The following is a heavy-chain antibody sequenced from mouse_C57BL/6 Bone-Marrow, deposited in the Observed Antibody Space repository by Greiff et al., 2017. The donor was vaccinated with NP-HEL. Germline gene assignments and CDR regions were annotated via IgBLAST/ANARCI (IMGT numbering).Heavy chain of an antibody. J-gene: IGHJ3*01. Sequence: EVQRVESGGDLVKPGGSLKLSCAASGFTFSSYGMSWVRQTPDKRLEWVATISSGGSYTYYPDSVKGRFTISRDNAKNTLYLQMSSLKSEDTAMYYCASVYYDYDVGFAYWGQGTLVTVSA. V-gene: IGHV5-6*01. CDR3: ASVYYDYDVGFAY. CDR1: GFTFSSYG. D-gene: IGHD2-4*01. CDR2: ISSGGSYT.